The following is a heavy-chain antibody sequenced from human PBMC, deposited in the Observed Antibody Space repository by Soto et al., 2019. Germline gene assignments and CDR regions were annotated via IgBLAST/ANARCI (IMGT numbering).Heavy chain of an antibody. J-gene: IGHJ4*02. Sequence: QVQLVQSGAEVKKPGASVKVSCQASGYTFTTSTMHWVRQAPGQRLEWMGWINAGNGHTKYSQKLPGRVTITRDTSVRTAYMELSSLTSEDTAAFYCARGSGKLLKYYDLVPAYSAPASAYWGQGTLVTVSS. V-gene: IGHV1-3*01. CDR2: INAGNGHT. CDR1: GYTFTTST. D-gene: IGHD3-9*01. CDR3: ARGSGKLLKYYDLVPAYSAPASAY.